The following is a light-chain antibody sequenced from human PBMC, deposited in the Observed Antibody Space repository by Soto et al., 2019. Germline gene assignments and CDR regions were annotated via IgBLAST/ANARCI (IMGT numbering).Light chain of an antibody. Sequence: QSVLTQPPSASGTPGQRVTISCSGTSSNIGTNYVYWYQQLPGTAPKLLIYRNIQRSSGVPDRFSASKSGTSASLAISGLRSEDEADYYCAAWDDSFVVFGGGTKVTVL. CDR3: AAWDDSFVV. CDR2: RNI. J-gene: IGLJ2*01. V-gene: IGLV1-47*01. CDR1: SSNIGTNY.